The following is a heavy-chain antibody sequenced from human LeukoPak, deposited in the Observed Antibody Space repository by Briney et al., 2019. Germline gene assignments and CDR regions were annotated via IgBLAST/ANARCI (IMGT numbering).Heavy chain of an antibody. Sequence: GGSLRLSCAASGFTFSSYAMSWVRQAPGKGLEWVSAISGSGGSTYYADSVKGRFTISRDNSKNTPYLQMNSLRAEDTAVYYCAKAGSSAPQYYFDYWGQGTLVTVSS. CDR3: AKAGSSAPQYYFDY. CDR2: ISGSGGST. V-gene: IGHV3-23*01. D-gene: IGHD2-15*01. J-gene: IGHJ4*02. CDR1: GFTFSSYA.